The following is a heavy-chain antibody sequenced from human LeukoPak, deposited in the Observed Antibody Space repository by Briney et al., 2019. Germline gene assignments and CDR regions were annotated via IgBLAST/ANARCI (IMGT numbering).Heavy chain of an antibody. CDR1: GGSISSSSYY. CDR3: ARSTSSYNWFDP. Sequence: SETLSLTCTVSGGSISSSSYYWGWIRQPPGKGLEWIGSIYYSGSTYYNPSLKSRVTISVDTSKNQFSLKLSSVTAADTAVYYCARSTSSYNWFDPWGQGTLVTVSS. V-gene: IGHV4-39*07. D-gene: IGHD6-6*01. J-gene: IGHJ5*02. CDR2: IYYSGST.